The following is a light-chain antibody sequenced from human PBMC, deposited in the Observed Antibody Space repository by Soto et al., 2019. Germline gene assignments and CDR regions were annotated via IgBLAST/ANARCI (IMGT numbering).Light chain of an antibody. Sequence: DIQLTQSPSFLSASVGDRVTITCRASQGISSYLAWYQQKPGKAPKLLIYAASTLQSGVPSRFSGSGSGTEFTLTISSLQSEDFATYYCQQLNSYPITFGQGTRLAIK. V-gene: IGKV1-9*01. J-gene: IGKJ5*01. CDR2: AAS. CDR1: QGISSY. CDR3: QQLNSYPIT.